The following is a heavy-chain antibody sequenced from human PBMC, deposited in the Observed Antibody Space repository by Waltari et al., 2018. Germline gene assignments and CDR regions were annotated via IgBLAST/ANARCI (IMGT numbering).Heavy chain of an antibody. CDR3: ARDTMWFDP. J-gene: IGHJ5*02. Sequence: SEVKVSCKASGGTFSSYAISWVRQALGQGLEWMGGIIPIFGTANYAQKFQGRVTSTADKSTSTAYMELSSLRSEDTAVYYCARDTMWFDPWGQGTLVTVSS. CDR1: GGTFSSYA. CDR2: IIPIFGTA. D-gene: IGHD3-10*01. V-gene: IGHV1-69*06.